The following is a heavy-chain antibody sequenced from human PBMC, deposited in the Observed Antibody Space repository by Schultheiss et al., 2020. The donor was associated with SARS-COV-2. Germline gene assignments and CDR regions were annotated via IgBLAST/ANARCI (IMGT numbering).Heavy chain of an antibody. D-gene: IGHD3-9*01. CDR3: TTDAYYDILTGYYGGYY. J-gene: IGHJ4*02. V-gene: IGHV3-33*03. CDR2: IWYDGSNK. Sequence: GGSLRLSCAASGFTFSSYAMHWVRQAPGKGLEWVAVIWYDGSNKYYADSVKGRFTISRDNAKNTLYLQMNSLRAEDTAVYYCTTDAYYDILTGYYGGYYWGQGTLVTVSS. CDR1: GFTFSSYA.